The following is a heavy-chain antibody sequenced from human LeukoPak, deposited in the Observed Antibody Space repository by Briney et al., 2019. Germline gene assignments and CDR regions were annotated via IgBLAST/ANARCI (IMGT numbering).Heavy chain of an antibody. CDR2: ISGSGGST. CDR1: GFTFSSYA. Sequence: GGSLRLSCAASGFTFSSYAMSWVRQAPGKGLEWVSAISGSGGSTYYADSVKGRFTISRDNSKNTLYLQMNSLRAEDTAVYYCAKAATSDNFWSGYFISYYYGMDVWAKGPRSPSP. V-gene: IGHV3-23*01. CDR3: AKAATSDNFWSGYFISYYYGMDV. J-gene: IGHJ6*02. D-gene: IGHD3-3*01.